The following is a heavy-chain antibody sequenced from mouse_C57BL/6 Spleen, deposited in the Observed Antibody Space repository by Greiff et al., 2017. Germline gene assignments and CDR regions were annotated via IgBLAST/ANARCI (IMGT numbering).Heavy chain of an antibody. CDR1: GYTFTSYW. D-gene: IGHD2-4*01. V-gene: IGHV1-64*01. CDR2: IHPNSGST. J-gene: IGHJ4*01. CDR3: ARVDDYVLMDY. Sequence: QVQLQQPGAELVKPGASVKLSCKASGYTFTSYWMHWVKQRPGQDLEWIGMIHPNSGSTNYNEKFKSKATLTVDKSSSTAYMQLSSLTSEDSAVYYCARVDDYVLMDYWGQGTSVTVSS.